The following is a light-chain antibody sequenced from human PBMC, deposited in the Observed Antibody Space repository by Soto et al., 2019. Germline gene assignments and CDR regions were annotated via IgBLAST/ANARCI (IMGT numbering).Light chain of an antibody. J-gene: IGLJ7*01. V-gene: IGLV1-44*01. CDR3: ATWDDSLNARGV. CDR2: NNN. CDR1: RSNIGNNA. Sequence: QSVLTQTPSASGTPGQTVTISCSGSRSNIGNNAVSWYQQFPGTAPKLLIYNNNQRPSGVPDRFSCSKSGTSASLAISGLQSEDEADYYCATWDDSLNARGVFGGGTQLTVL.